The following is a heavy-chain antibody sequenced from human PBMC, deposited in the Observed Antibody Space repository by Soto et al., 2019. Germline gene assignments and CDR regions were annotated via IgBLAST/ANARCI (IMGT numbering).Heavy chain of an antibody. V-gene: IGHV1-69*02. D-gene: IGHD2-15*01. CDR1: GGTFSSYT. Sequence: QVQLVQSGAEVKKPGSSVKVSCKASGGTFSSYTISWVRQAPGQGLEWMGRIIPILGIANYAQKFQGRVTXTADKSXSTAXMXXXXXXSEDTXVYXXXXXXGGKDGDYWGQGTLVTVSS. J-gene: IGHJ4*02. CDR3: XXXXGGKDGDY. CDR2: IIPILGIA.